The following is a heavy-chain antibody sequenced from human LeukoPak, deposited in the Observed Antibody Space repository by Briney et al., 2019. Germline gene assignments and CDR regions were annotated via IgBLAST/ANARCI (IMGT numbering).Heavy chain of an antibody. Sequence: GGSLRLSCAASGFTFSSYEMNWVRQAPGKGLEWVSYISSSGSTIYYADSVKGRFTISRDNAKNSLYLQMNSLRAEDTAVYYCARSSGSGRIYYFDYWGQGTLVTVSS. CDR3: ARSSGSGRIYYFDY. CDR1: GFTFSSYE. D-gene: IGHD3-10*01. V-gene: IGHV3-48*03. CDR2: ISSSGSTI. J-gene: IGHJ4*02.